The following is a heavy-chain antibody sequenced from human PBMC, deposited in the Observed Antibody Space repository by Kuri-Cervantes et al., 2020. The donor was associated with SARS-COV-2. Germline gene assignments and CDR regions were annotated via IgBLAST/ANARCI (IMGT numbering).Heavy chain of an antibody. CDR3: AKDPKLNDYGDYFDY. CDR1: GFTFSSYA. D-gene: IGHD4-17*01. V-gene: IGHV3-30-3*01. CDR2: ISYDGSNK. Sequence: GESLKISCAASGFTFSSYAMHWVRQAPGKGLEWVAVISYDGSNKYYADSVKGRFTISRDNAKNSLYLQMNNLRTEDTAVYYCAKDPKLNDYGDYFDYWGQGTLVTVSS. J-gene: IGHJ4*02.